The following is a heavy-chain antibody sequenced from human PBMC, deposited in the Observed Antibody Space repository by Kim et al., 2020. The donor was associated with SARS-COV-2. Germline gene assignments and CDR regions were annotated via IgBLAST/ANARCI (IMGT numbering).Heavy chain of an antibody. CDR1: GYTFTGYY. D-gene: IGHD6-6*01. CDR3: ARGVYSSWKSGWFDP. Sequence: ASVKVSCKASGYTFTGYYMHWVRQAPGQGLELMGWINPNSVGTNYAQKFLGRVTMTRDTSISTAYMELSRLRSDDTAVYYFARGVYSSWKSGWFDPWGQGILVTVSA. V-gene: IGHV1-2*02. J-gene: IGHJ5*02. CDR2: INPNSVGT.